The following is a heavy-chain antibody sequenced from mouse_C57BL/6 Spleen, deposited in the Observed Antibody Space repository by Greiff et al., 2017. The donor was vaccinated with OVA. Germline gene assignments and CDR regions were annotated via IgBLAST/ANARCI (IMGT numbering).Heavy chain of an antibody. D-gene: IGHD1-1*01. J-gene: IGHJ4*01. CDR1: GFNIKDDY. CDR3: TTGTVVGGGYAMDY. CDR2: IDPENGDT. V-gene: IGHV14-4*01. Sequence: EVQLQQSGAELVRPGASVKLSCTASGFNIKDDYMHWVKQRPEQGLEWIGWIDPENGDTEYASKFQGKATITADTSSNTAYLQLSSLTSEDTAVYYCTTGTVVGGGYAMDYWGQGTSVTVSS.